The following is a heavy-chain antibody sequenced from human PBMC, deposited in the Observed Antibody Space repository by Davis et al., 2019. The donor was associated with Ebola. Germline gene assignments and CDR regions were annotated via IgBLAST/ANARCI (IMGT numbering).Heavy chain of an antibody. CDR3: ARGQLVRYFDY. D-gene: IGHD6-6*01. CDR1: GFTLSSYS. CDR2: ISSSSSYI. Sequence: LRISCAASGFTLSSYSMNWVRQAPGKGLEWVSSISSSSSYIYYADSVKGRFTISRDNAKNSLYLQMNSLRAEDTAVYYCARGQLVRYFDYWGQGTLVTVSS. V-gene: IGHV3-21*01. J-gene: IGHJ4*02.